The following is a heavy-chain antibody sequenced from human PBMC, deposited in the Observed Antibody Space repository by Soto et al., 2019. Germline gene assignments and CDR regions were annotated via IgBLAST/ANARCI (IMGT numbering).Heavy chain of an antibody. Sequence: EVQLLESGGGLVQPGGSLRLSCAASGFTFSSYAMSWVRQAPGQGLEWVSAISGRGGSTYYADSVKGRFTISRDNSKNTLYLQMNSLRAEDTAVYYCAKDHGIQLYYFDYWVQGTLVTVSS. D-gene: IGHD5-18*01. CDR3: AKDHGIQLYYFDY. J-gene: IGHJ4*02. CDR1: GFTFSSYA. CDR2: ISGRGGST. V-gene: IGHV3-23*01.